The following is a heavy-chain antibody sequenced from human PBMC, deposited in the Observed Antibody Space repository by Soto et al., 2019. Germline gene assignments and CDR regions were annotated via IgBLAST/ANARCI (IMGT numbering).Heavy chain of an antibody. CDR1: GYTFTSYA. Sequence: ASVKVSCKASGYTFTSYAMHWVRQAPGQRLEWMGWINAGNGNTKYSQKFQGRVTITRDTSASTAYMELSSLRSEDTAVYYCARALGRDGYNLVSVWGQGTLVTVSS. D-gene: IGHD5-12*01. V-gene: IGHV1-3*01. J-gene: IGHJ4*02. CDR3: ARALGRDGYNLVSV. CDR2: INAGNGNT.